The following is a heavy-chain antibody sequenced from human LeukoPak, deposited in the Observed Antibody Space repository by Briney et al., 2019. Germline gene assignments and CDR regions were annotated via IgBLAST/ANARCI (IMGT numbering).Heavy chain of an antibody. V-gene: IGHV3-74*01. Sequence: GGSLRLSCVDSEFTFSRYWMQWVRHAPGEGLVWVSRINIDGSTTNYADSVKGRFTISRDNAKNTLYMQMNSLRVEDTGIYYCVKVAKYYYGSETYYFFEHWGQGTPVTASS. CDR3: VKVAKYYYGSETYYFFEH. J-gene: IGHJ4*02. D-gene: IGHD3-10*01. CDR2: INIDGSTT. CDR1: EFTFSRYW.